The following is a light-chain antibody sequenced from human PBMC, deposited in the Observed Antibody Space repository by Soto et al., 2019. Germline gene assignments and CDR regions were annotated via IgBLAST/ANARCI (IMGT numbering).Light chain of an antibody. CDR1: RRVVGSYNL. CDR3: CSYAGSSTLV. J-gene: IGLJ2*01. V-gene: IGLV2-23*02. CDR2: EVS. Sequence: QSALTQPASVSGSPGQSITISCIETRRVVGSYNLVSWYQKHPGKAPKLMIYEVSKRPSGVSNRFSGSKSGNTASLTISGLQAEDEADYYCCSYAGSSTLVFGGGTKLTVL.